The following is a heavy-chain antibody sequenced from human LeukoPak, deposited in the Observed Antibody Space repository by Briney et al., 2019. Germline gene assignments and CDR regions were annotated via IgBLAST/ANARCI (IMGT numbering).Heavy chain of an antibody. CDR1: GYTFTVDY. CDR3: ARDRSMDEWELLREVWLDP. D-gene: IGHD1-26*01. V-gene: IGHV1-2*02. CDR2: INPNSGGT. Sequence: GASVKLSFKASGYTFTVDYMHWVRQAPGQGLEWMGWINPNSGGTNYAQKFQGRVTMTRDTSISTAYMELSRLRSDDTAVYYCARDRSMDEWELLREVWLDPWGQGTLVTVSS. J-gene: IGHJ5*02.